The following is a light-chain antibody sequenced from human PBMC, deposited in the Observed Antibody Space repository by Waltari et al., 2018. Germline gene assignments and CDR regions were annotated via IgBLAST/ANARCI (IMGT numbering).Light chain of an antibody. CDR3: ASWDDSLNDWV. CDR1: DSNIGSNT. CDR2: GVN. Sequence: QSVLTQPPSVSATPGQRVTISCSGGDSNIGSNTVNWYQQLPGTAPKLLVFGVNERPAGFPHRFSGSKSGTSASLAISGLQSEDEADYYCASWDDSLNDWVFGGGTKLTVL. J-gene: IGLJ3*02. V-gene: IGLV1-44*01.